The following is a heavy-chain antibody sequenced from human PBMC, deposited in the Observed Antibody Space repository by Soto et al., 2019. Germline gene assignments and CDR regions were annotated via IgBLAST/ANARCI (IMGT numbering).Heavy chain of an antibody. CDR1: GGSFSGYY. Sequence: PSETLSLTCAVYGGSFSGYYWSWIRQPPGKGLEWIGEINHSGSTNYNPSLKSRVTISVDTSKNQFSLKLSSVTAADTAVYYCARALRITIFGVVRTYYGMDVWGQGTTVTVSS. CDR3: ARALRITIFGVVRTYYGMDV. V-gene: IGHV4-34*01. J-gene: IGHJ6*02. CDR2: INHSGST. D-gene: IGHD3-3*01.